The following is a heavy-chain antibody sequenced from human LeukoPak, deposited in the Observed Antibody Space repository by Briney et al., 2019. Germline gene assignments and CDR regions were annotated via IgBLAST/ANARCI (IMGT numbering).Heavy chain of an antibody. J-gene: IGHJ3*02. CDR1: GDSVSSNSAA. D-gene: IGHD2-15*01. CDR3: ARGTLGYCSGGSCYTIAYAFDI. CDR2: TYYRSKWYN. Sequence: SQTLSLTCAISGDSVSSNSAAWNWIRQSPSRGLEWLGRTYYRSKWYNDYAVSVKSRITINPDTSKNQFSLQLNSVTPEDTAVYYCARGTLGYCSGGSCYTIAYAFDIWGQGTMVTVSS. V-gene: IGHV6-1*01.